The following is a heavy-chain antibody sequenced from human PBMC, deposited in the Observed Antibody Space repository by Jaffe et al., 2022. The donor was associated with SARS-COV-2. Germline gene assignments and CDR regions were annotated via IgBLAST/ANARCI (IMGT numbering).Heavy chain of an antibody. CDR3: AKDERIAAAGYYPFDY. J-gene: IGHJ4*02. D-gene: IGHD6-13*01. CDR1: GFTFSSYA. V-gene: IGHV3-23*01. CDR2: ISGSGGST. Sequence: EVQLLESGGGLVQPGGSLRLSCAASGFTFSSYAMSWVRQAPGKGLEWVSAISGSGGSTYYADSVKGRFTISRDNSKNTLYLQMNSLRAEDTAVYYCAKDERIAAAGYYPFDYWGQGTLVTVSS.